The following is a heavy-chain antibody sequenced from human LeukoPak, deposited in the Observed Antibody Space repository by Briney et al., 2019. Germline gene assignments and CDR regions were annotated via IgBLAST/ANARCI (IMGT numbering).Heavy chain of an antibody. CDR3: VRGPGDYYSTDY. J-gene: IGHJ4*02. CDR2: IYYSGRI. CDR1: GGSISSHY. Sequence: SETLSLTCSVSGGSISSHYWSWIRQPPGKGLEWIGYIYYSGRIKYNPSFKSRVTISADTSKNQLSLKVTSVTAADTAVYYCVRGPGDYYSTDYWGQGTLVTVSS. D-gene: IGHD2-21*01. V-gene: IGHV4-59*11.